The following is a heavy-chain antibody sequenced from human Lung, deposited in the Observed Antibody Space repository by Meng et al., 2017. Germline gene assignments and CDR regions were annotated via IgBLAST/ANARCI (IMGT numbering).Heavy chain of an antibody. CDR1: VGSFSGYQ. V-gene: IGHV4-34*01. Sequence: QVQRQQWGSGVLKPSETLSLTCAVYVGSFSGYQWNWIRQSPGKGLEWIGDINHRGRTNYNPSLKSRVTISVDTSKNQFSLKLSSVTAADTAVYYCARDQGGAGGYWGQGTLVTVSS. D-gene: IGHD2-15*01. CDR3: ARDQGGAGGY. J-gene: IGHJ4*02. CDR2: INHRGRT.